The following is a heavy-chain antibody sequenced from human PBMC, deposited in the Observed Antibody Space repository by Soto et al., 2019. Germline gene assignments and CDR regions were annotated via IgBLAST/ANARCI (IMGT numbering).Heavy chain of an antibody. J-gene: IGHJ6*02. D-gene: IGHD3-16*01. CDR3: ARATSYGLGYYYGMDV. Sequence: SETLSLTCAVYGGSFSGYYWSWIRQPPGEGLEWIGEINHSGSTNYNPSLKSRVTISVDTSKNQFSLKLSSVTAADTAVYYCARATSYGLGYYYGMDVWGQGTTVTVSS. CDR2: INHSGST. V-gene: IGHV4-34*01. CDR1: GGSFSGYY.